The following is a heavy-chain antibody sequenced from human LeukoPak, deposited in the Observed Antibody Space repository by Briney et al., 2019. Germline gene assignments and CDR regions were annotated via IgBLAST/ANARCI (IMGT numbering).Heavy chain of an antibody. V-gene: IGHV3-7*01. CDR2: IKQDGSEK. D-gene: IGHD5-18*01. CDR3: ARDQGEWGYTYGRRGGYYYYYYMDV. Sequence: QPSETLSLTCTVSGGSISSGSYYWSWVRQAPGKGLEWVANIKQDGSEKYYVDSVKGRFTISRDNAKNSLYLQMNSLRAEDTAVYYCARDQGEWGYTYGRRGGYYYYYYMDVWGTGTTVTISS. CDR1: GGSISSGSYY. J-gene: IGHJ6*03.